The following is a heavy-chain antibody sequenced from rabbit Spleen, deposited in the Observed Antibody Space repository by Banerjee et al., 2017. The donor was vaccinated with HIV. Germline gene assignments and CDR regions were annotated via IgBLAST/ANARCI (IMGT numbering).Heavy chain of an antibody. CDR2: VDVGSSDFT. Sequence: IGCVDVGSSDFTYFATWAKGRFTISKASSTTVTLQMTSLTAADTATYFCARENNYVGVGYFDFWGPGTLVT. CDR3: ARENNYVGVGYFDF. D-gene: IGHD8-1*01. V-gene: IGHV1S40*01. J-gene: IGHJ6*01.